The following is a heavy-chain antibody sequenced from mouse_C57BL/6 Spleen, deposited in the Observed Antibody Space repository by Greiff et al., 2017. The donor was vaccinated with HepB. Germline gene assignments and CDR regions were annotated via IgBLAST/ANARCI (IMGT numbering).Heavy chain of an antibody. J-gene: IGHJ4*01. Sequence: QVQLKQPGAELVKPGASVKLSCKASGYTFTSYWMHWVKQRPGRGLEWIGRIDPNSGGTKYNEKFKSKATLTVDKPSSTAYMQLSSLTSEDSAVSYCARSYYYGSRDYYAMDYWGQGTSVTVSS. CDR3: ARSYYYGSRDYYAMDY. V-gene: IGHV1-72*01. CDR1: GYTFTSYW. CDR2: IDPNSGGT. D-gene: IGHD1-1*01.